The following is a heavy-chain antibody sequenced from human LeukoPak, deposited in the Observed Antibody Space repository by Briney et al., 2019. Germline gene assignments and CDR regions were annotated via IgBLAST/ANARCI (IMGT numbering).Heavy chain of an antibody. J-gene: IGHJ4*02. V-gene: IGHV3-33*01. CDR3: ARDVWLGQNRFFDY. CDR1: GFTFSRYG. D-gene: IGHD3-10*01. CDR2: IRFDGTEQ. Sequence: GGSLRLSCAGSGFTFSRYGIHWVRQAPGKGWQGVAVIRFDGTEQSYADSVKGRFTISRDNSKNTVYLQMHSLRAEDTATYYCARDVWLGQNRFFDYWGQGTLVTVSS.